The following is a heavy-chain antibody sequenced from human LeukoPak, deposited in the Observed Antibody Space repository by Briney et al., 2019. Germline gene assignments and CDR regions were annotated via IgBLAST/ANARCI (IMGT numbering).Heavy chain of an antibody. V-gene: IGHV1-46*01. CDR1: GYTFTSYY. D-gene: IGHD6-13*01. Sequence: GASVKVSCKASGYTFTSYYMHWVRQAPGQGLEWMGIINPSGGSTSYAQKFQGRVTMTRDTSTSTVYMELSSLGSEDTAVYYCARDGSIAAGLGPWGQGTLVTVSS. CDR3: ARDGSIAAGLGP. CDR2: INPSGGST. J-gene: IGHJ5*02.